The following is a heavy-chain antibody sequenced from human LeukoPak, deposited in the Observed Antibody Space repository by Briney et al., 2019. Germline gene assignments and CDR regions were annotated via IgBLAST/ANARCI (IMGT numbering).Heavy chain of an antibody. CDR1: GFTFSSYA. Sequence: GGSLRLSCAASGFTFSSYAMHWVRQAPGKGLEWVAVISYDGSNKYYADSVKGRFTISRDNSKNTLYLQMNSLRAEDTAVYYCASFSSSSGGWGQGTLVTVSS. J-gene: IGHJ4*02. V-gene: IGHV3-30*01. CDR2: ISYDGSNK. D-gene: IGHD6-6*01. CDR3: ASFSSSSGG.